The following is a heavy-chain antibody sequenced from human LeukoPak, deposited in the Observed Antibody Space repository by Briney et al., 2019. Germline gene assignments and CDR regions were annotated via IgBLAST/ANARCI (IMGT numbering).Heavy chain of an antibody. J-gene: IGHJ3*02. CDR2: ISWNSGSI. CDR3: AKEQTDAFDI. V-gene: IGHV3-9*01. CDR1: GFTFSSYG. Sequence: GRSLRLSCAASGFTFSSYGMHWVRQAPGKGLEWVSGISWNSGSIGYADSVKGRFTISRDNAKNSLYLQMNSLRAEDTALYYCAKEQTDAFDIWGQGTMVTVSS.